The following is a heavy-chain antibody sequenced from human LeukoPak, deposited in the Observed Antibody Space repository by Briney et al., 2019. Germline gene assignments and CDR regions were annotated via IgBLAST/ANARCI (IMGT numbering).Heavy chain of an antibody. CDR3: ARANYGSGTRWLDP. Sequence: ASVKVSCKASGGTFSSYAISWVRQAPGQGLEWMGWINAGNDNTKYSQKFQGRVTITRDTSASTVYMELSSLRSEDTAVYYCARANYGSGTRWLDPWGQGTLVIVSS. CDR1: GGTFSSYA. V-gene: IGHV1-3*01. CDR2: INAGNDNT. D-gene: IGHD3-10*01. J-gene: IGHJ5*02.